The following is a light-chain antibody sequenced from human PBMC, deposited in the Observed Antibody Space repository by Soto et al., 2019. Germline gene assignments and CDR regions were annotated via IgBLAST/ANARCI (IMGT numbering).Light chain of an antibody. Sequence: QSVLAHPPSASQTPGQTFSISFSGSNSNIASNTVNWYQHLPGTAPKLVIYYNNQRPSGVPDRFAGSKSGTSASLAISWLKSEDESDYYCAAWDDTLKRYVFGAGTKVPVL. V-gene: IGLV1-44*01. J-gene: IGLJ1*01. CDR1: NSNIASNT. CDR3: AAWDDTLKRYV. CDR2: YNN.